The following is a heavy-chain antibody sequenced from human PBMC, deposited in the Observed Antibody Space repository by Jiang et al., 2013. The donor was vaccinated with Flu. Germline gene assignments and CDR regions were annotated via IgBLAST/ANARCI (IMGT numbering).Heavy chain of an antibody. Sequence: GAEVKKPGSSVKVSCKASGGSFSSYAMNWVRQAPGQGLEWMGGINHIFGTTDYAQKFQGRVTITADKSTSTAYMDLSSLRSEDTAVYYCARAVGGYSYGYVLYWGQGTLVTVSS. CDR1: GGSFSSYA. CDR2: INHIFGTT. CDR3: ARAVGGYSYGYVLY. V-gene: IGHV1-69*06. J-gene: IGHJ4*02. D-gene: IGHD5-18*01.